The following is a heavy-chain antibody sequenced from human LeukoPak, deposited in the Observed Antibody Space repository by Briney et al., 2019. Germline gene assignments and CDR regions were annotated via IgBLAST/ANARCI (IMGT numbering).Heavy chain of an antibody. Sequence: GGSLRLSCAASGFTFSSYWMHWVRQAPGKGLEWVAVISYDGSNKYYADSVKGRFTISRDNSKNTLYLQMNSLRAEDTAVYYCARGERRYCSGGSCYVYGMDVWGQGTTVTVSS. CDR1: GFTFSSYW. CDR3: ARGERRYCSGGSCYVYGMDV. CDR2: ISYDGSNK. V-gene: IGHV3-30*03. J-gene: IGHJ6*02. D-gene: IGHD2-15*01.